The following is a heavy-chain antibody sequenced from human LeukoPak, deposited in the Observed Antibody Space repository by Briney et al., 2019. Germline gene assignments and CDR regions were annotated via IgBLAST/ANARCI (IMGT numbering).Heavy chain of an antibody. CDR1: GGTFSSYA. CDR2: IIPIFGTA. CDR3: ARKLRPGRWLQPFDY. Sequence: ASVKVSCKASGGTFSSYAISWVRQAPGQGLEWMGGIIPIFGTANYAQKFQGRVTITTDESTSTAYMELSSLRSEDTAVYYCARKLRPGRWLQPFDYWGQGTLVTVSS. D-gene: IGHD5-24*01. J-gene: IGHJ4*02. V-gene: IGHV1-69*05.